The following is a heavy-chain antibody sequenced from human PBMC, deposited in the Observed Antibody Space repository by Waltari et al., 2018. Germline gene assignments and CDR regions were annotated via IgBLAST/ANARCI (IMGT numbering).Heavy chain of an antibody. CDR1: GITFGNDA. CDR2: IGVSDFT. Sequence: EVQLLQSGGDWVQPGGSLRLSCVNSGITFGNDAISWVRQAPGTGLEWVSAIGVSDFTYYADSVRGRFTISRDTSKNTVYLQLNSLRGEDAAVYYCAKPFYNWDDPLDSWGQGTLVTVSS. CDR3: AKPFYNWDDPLDS. J-gene: IGHJ4*02. D-gene: IGHD1-20*01. V-gene: IGHV3-23*01.